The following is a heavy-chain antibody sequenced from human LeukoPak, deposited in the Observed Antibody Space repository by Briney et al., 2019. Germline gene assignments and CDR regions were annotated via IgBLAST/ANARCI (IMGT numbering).Heavy chain of an antibody. CDR2: FDHEDGAR. Sequence: GASVKVSCKVSGDTVTGFSIHWVRQAPGHGLEWMGGFDHEDGARIFAQKFQGRVTMTEDTSTDAAYMDLSSLRSEDTAVYYCATGYTYDYSLYWGQGTLVTVSS. CDR1: GDTVTGFS. CDR3: ATGYTYDYSLY. D-gene: IGHD5-18*01. J-gene: IGHJ4*02. V-gene: IGHV1-24*01.